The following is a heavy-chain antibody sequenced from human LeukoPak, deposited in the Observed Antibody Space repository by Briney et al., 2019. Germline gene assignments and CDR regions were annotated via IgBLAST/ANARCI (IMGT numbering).Heavy chain of an antibody. CDR1: GYTFTGYY. CDR2: INPNSGGT. D-gene: IGHD3-22*01. Sequence: ASVKVSCKASGYTFTGYYMHWVRQAPGQGLEWMGWINPNSGGTNYAQKFQGRVTMTRDTSISTAYMELGRLRSDDTAVYYCARDLLSGIVNWFDPWGQGTLVTVSS. V-gene: IGHV1-2*02. J-gene: IGHJ5*02. CDR3: ARDLLSGIVNWFDP.